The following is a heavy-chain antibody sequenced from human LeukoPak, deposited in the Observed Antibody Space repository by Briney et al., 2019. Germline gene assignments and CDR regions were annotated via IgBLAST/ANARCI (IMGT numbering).Heavy chain of an antibody. Sequence: GGSLRLSGAASGFTFSSYAMSWVHQAPGKGLEWVSAISGSGGSTYYADSVKGRFTISRDNSKNTLYLQMNSLRAEDTAVYYCAKGGTGYSYGPVDYWGQGTLVTVSS. V-gene: IGHV3-23*01. CDR3: AKGGTGYSYGPVDY. CDR2: ISGSGGST. CDR1: GFTFSSYA. D-gene: IGHD5-18*01. J-gene: IGHJ4*02.